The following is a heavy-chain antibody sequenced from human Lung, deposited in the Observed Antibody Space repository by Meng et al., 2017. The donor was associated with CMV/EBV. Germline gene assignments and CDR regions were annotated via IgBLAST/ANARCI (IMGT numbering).Heavy chain of an antibody. CDR2: IYHSGST. CDR1: RGSTSSSNW. V-gene: IGHV4-4*03. D-gene: IGHD6-19*01. Sequence: GRGQVRPPGTPSRTCAVSRGSTSSSNWWSWVRQPPGKGLEWIGEIYHSGSTNNNPSLKSRVTISVDKSKNQFSLKLSSVTAADTAVYYCASFPPPGKQWLVTDYWGQGTLVTVSS. CDR3: ASFPPPGKQWLVTDY. J-gene: IGHJ4*02.